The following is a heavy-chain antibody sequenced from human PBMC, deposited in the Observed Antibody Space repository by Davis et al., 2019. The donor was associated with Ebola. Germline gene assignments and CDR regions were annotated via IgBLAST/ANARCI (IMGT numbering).Heavy chain of an antibody. D-gene: IGHD2-15*01. CDR1: GYTFTSYG. J-gene: IGHJ4*02. CDR3: ARRYCSGGSCYSGDY. V-gene: IGHV1-18*01. CDR2: ISAYNGNT. Sequence: AASVKVSCKASGYTFTSYGISWVRQAPGQGLEWMGWISAYNGNTNYAQKLQGRVTMTTDTSTSTAYMELRSLRSDDTAVYYCARRYCSGGSCYSGDYWGQGTLVTVSS.